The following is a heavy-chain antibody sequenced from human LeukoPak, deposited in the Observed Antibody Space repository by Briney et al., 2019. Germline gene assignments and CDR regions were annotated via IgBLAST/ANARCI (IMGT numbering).Heavy chain of an antibody. CDR1: GFTFNTYG. J-gene: IGHJ5*02. CDR2: INGHGSEI. D-gene: IGHD3-16*02. V-gene: IGHV3-7*04. CDR3: LRAYRPGGWFDP. Sequence: GGSLRLSCAASGFTFNTYGMSWIRQAPGKGLEWVASINGHGSEIHYVDSVKGRFTISRDNANDSLYLQMNSLTAEDTAMYYCLRAYRPGGWFDPWGQGTLVTVSS.